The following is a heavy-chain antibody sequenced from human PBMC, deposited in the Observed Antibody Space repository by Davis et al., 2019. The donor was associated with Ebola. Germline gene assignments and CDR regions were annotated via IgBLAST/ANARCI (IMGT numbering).Heavy chain of an antibody. CDR3: ARYSYYYDSPVYMENTVDS. Sequence: PSETLSLTCTVSGGSVSGGRSYWSWIRQPPGKGLEWIADIYYSASTTYNPSLKSRVTISVDTTNNQFSLKLSSVTAADTAVYYCARYSYYYDSPVYMENTVDSWGQGTMVTVSS. CDR1: GGSVSGGRSY. D-gene: IGHD3-22*01. CDR2: IYYSAST. J-gene: IGHJ3*02. V-gene: IGHV4-61*01.